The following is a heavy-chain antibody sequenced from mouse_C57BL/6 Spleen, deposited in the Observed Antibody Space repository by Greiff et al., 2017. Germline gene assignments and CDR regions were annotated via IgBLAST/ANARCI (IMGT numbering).Heavy chain of an antibody. V-gene: IGHV1-42*01. CDR2: INPSTGGT. D-gene: IGHD1-1*01. CDR1: GYSFTGYY. Sequence: EVQLQQSGPELVKPGASVKISCKASGYSFTGYYMNWVKQSPEKSLEWIGEINPSTGGTTYNQKFKAKATLTVDKSSSTAYMQLKSLTSEDSAVYYCAPYYCGSSFPAWFAYWGQGTLVTVSA. J-gene: IGHJ3*01. CDR3: APYYCGSSFPAWFAY.